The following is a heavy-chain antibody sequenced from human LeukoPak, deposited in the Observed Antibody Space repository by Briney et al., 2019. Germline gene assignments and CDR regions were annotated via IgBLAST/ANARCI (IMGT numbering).Heavy chain of an antibody. CDR1: GGSISSGGYY. CDR2: IYYSGST. D-gene: IGHD3/OR15-3a*01. Sequence: PSETLSLTCTVSGGSISSGGYYWSWIRQHPGKGLEWIGYIYYSGSTNYNPSLKSRVTISVDTSKNQFSLKLSSVTAADTAVYYCARHVGHGSLSAFDIWGQGTMVTVSS. J-gene: IGHJ3*02. CDR3: ARHVGHGSLSAFDI. V-gene: IGHV4-61*08.